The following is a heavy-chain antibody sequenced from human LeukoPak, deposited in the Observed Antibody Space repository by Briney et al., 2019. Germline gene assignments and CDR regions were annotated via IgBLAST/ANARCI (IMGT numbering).Heavy chain of an antibody. J-gene: IGHJ5*02. Sequence: GGSLRLSCAASGFTFSSYAMSWVRQAPGKGLEWVSAISGSGGSTYYADSVKGRFTISRDNSKNTLYLQMNSLRAEDTAVYYCAKDWNDDSGNWFDPWGQGTLSPSPQ. CDR1: GFTFSSYA. D-gene: IGHD4-17*01. CDR3: AKDWNDDSGNWFDP. CDR2: ISGSGGST. V-gene: IGHV3-23*01.